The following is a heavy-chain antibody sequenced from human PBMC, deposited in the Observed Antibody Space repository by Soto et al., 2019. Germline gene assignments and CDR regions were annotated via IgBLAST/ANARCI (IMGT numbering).Heavy chain of an antibody. V-gene: IGHV1-69*01. CDR2: IIPITATA. Sequence: QVQLVQSGAEVKKPGSSVKVSCKASGGTFGSYAISWVRQAPGQELEWMGGIIPITATANYAQKFQGRVTITADESTSTASMQLSSLRSEDTAVYYCARSQGSSTSLEIYYYYYYGMDVWGQGTTVTVSS. CDR3: ARSQGSSTSLEIYYYYYYGMDV. D-gene: IGHD2-2*01. CDR1: GGTFGSYA. J-gene: IGHJ6*02.